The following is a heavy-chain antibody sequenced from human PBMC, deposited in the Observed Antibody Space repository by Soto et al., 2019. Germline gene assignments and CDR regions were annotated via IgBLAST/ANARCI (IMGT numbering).Heavy chain of an antibody. CDR2: INHSGST. D-gene: IGHD3-3*01. V-gene: IGHV4-34*01. J-gene: IGHJ6*03. CDR3: ARTIFGVVIPNYYYYYMDV. Sequence: SETLSLTCAVYGGSFSGYYWSWIRQPPGKGLEWIGEINHSGSTNYNPSLKSRVTISVDTSKNQFSLKLSSVTAADTAVYYCARTIFGVVIPNYYYYYMDVWGKGTTVTVSS. CDR1: GGSFSGYY.